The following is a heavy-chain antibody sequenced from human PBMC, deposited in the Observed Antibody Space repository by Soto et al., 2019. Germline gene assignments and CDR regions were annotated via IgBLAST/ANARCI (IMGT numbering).Heavy chain of an antibody. J-gene: IGHJ5*01. CDR3: ARDRCYDGTCYSASDS. Sequence: PGESLKISCKGSGYSFTNYWIGWVRQMPGKGLEWMGIIYPGDSDTRYSPSFQGQVTISADKSISTAYLQWGSLRDEDTAVYYCARDRCYDGTCYSASDSWGQGTLVTVSS. CDR1: GYSFTNYW. CDR2: IYPGDSDT. V-gene: IGHV5-51*01. D-gene: IGHD2-15*01.